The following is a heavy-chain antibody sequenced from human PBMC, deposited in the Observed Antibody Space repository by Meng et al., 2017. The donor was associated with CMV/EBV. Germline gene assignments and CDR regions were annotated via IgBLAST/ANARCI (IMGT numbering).Heavy chain of an antibody. Sequence: LQHWGAGPLKPSEPLSLTCAVYGGSFSGYYWSWIRQPPGKGLEWIGEINHSGSTNYNPSLKSRVTISVDTSKNQFSLKLSSVTAADTAVYYCARESMVRGEDWGQGTLVTVSS. CDR3: ARESMVRGED. CDR1: GGSFSGYY. D-gene: IGHD3-10*01. V-gene: IGHV4-34*01. J-gene: IGHJ4*02. CDR2: INHSGST.